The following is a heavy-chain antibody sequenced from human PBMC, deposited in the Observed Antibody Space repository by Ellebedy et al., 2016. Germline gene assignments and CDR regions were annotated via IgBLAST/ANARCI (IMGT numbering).Heavy chain of an antibody. V-gene: IGHV3-9*01. CDR3: ARETDGDLDY. CDR1: GFTFDDYA. Sequence: GGSLRLXCAASGFTFDDYAMHWVRQAPGKGLEWVSGISWNSGSIGYADSVKGRFTISRDNAKNSLYLQMNSLRAEDTALYYCARETDGDLDYWGQGTLVTVSS. J-gene: IGHJ4*02. CDR2: ISWNSGSI.